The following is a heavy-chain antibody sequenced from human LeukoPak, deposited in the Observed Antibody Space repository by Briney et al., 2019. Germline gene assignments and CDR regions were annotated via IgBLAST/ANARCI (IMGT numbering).Heavy chain of an antibody. CDR3: ARGLSGSYQIDY. V-gene: IGHV4-59*01. J-gene: IGHJ4*02. D-gene: IGHD1-26*01. CDR1: GGSISSYY. Sequence: SETLSLTCTVSGGSISSYYWSWIRQPPGKGLEWIGYIYDSVSTNYNPSLKSRVTISVDTSKNQFSLKLSSVTAADTAVYYCARGLSGSYQIDYWGQGTLVTVSS. CDR2: IYDSVST.